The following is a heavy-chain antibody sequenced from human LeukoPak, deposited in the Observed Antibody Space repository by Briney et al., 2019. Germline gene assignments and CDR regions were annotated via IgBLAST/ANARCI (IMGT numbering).Heavy chain of an antibody. CDR3: ARVYSSSSGRLFDN. D-gene: IGHD6-6*01. J-gene: IGHJ4*02. CDR1: GFTFSSYW. V-gene: IGHV3-7*03. CDR2: IKQDGSEK. Sequence: GGSLRLSCAASGFTFSSYWMSWVRQAPGKGLEWVANIKQDGSEKYYVDSVKGRFTISRDNAKNSLYLQMNSLRAEDTAVYYCARVYSSSSGRLFDNWGQGTRVIVSS.